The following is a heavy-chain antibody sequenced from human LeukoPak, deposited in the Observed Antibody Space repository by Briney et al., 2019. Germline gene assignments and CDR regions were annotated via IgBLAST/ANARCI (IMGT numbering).Heavy chain of an antibody. CDR2: INTESTST. CDR3: ARDYDRYYMDV. D-gene: IGHD3-3*01. CDR1: GFPFSSYW. Sequence: PGGSLRLSCAASGFPFSSYWIHWVRQAPGKGLVWVSRINTESTSTSYADSVKGRFTISRDNAKNTLYLQMNSLRPEDTAVYYCARDYDRYYMDVWGKGTTVTVSS. V-gene: IGHV3-74*01. J-gene: IGHJ6*03.